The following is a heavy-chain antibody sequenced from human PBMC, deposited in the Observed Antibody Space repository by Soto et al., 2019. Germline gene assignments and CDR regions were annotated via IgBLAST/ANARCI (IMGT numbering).Heavy chain of an antibody. CDR2: IYQSGST. Sequence: SEPLSLTCAVSGGSISSSNWRSWVRQPPGKGLEWIGEIYQSGSTNYNPSLKSRVTISVDTSKNQFSLKLSSVTAADTAVYYCARVLFQLLSNHDNYYSYMDVRGKGTPVTVSS. CDR3: ARVLFQLLSNHDNYYSYMDV. V-gene: IGHV4-4*02. CDR1: GGSISSSNW. J-gene: IGHJ6*03. D-gene: IGHD1-1*01.